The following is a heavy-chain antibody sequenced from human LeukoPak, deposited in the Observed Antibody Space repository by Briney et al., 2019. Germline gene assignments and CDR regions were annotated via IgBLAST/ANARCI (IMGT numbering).Heavy chain of an antibody. J-gene: IGHJ3*02. CDR2: IKEDGSEK. CDR1: GFIFTNNW. Sequence: GGSLRLSCAAASGFIFTNNWMTWVRQAPGQGLEWVANIKEDGSEKYYVDSVKGRFTISRDSAKDSVYLQMNSLRVEDTAVYYCARGRAIDIWGRGTMVTVSS. CDR3: ARGRAIDI. V-gene: IGHV3-7*04.